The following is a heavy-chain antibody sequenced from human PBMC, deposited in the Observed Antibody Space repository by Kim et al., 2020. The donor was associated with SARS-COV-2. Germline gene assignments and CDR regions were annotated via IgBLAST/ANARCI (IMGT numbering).Heavy chain of an antibody. V-gene: IGHV3-9*01. D-gene: IGHD3-3*01. CDR2: ISWNSGSI. Sequence: GGSLRLSCAASGFTFDGYAMHWVRQAPGKGLEWVSGISWNSGSIGYADSVKGRFTISRDNAKNSLYLQMNSLRAEDTALYYCAKDMRSSWSGYIPPYYY. CDR3: AKDMRSSWSGYIPPYYY. CDR1: GFTFDGYA. J-gene: IGHJ6*01.